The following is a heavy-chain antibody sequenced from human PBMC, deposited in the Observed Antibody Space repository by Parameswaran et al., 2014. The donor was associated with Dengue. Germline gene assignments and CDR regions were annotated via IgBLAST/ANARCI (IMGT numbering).Heavy chain of an antibody. D-gene: IGHD4-17*01. V-gene: IGHV5-51*01. Sequence: VRQMPGKGLEWMGIIYPGDSDTRYSPSFQGQVTISADKSISTAYLQWSSLKASDTAMYYCARLKRYGDYAYYYYYYMDVWGKGTTVTVSS. J-gene: IGHJ6*03. CDR3: ARLKRYGDYAYYYYYYMDV. CDR2: IYPGDSDT.